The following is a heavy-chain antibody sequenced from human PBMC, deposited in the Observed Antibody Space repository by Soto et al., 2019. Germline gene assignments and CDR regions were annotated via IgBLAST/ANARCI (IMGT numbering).Heavy chain of an antibody. J-gene: IGHJ6*02. CDR3: ARGKRVRAYYYYGMDV. Sequence: PSETLSLTCTVSGGSISSGGYYWSWIRQHPGKGLEWIGYIYYSGSTYYNPSLKSRVTISVDTSKNQFSLKLSSVTAADTAVYYCARGKRVRAYYYYGMDVWGQGTTVTVSS. V-gene: IGHV4-31*03. D-gene: IGHD4-4*01. CDR1: GGSISSGGYY. CDR2: IYYSGST.